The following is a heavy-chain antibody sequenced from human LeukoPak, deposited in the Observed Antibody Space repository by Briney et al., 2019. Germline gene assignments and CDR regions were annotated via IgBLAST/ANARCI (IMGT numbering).Heavy chain of an antibody. J-gene: IGHJ6*03. CDR2: IRSKANSYAT. CDR1: GFTFSGSA. D-gene: IGHD6-13*01. Sequence: GGSLRLSCAASGFTFSGSAMHWVRQASGKGLEWVGRIRSKANSYATAYAASVKGRFTISRDDSKNTAYLQMNSLKTEDTAVYYCTRQAAGNYYYYYMDVWGKGTTVTVSS. V-gene: IGHV3-73*01. CDR3: TRQAAGNYYYYYMDV.